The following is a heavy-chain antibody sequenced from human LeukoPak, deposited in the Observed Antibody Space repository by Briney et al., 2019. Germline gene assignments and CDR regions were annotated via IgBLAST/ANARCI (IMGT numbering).Heavy chain of an antibody. Sequence: HPGGSLRLSCAASGFTFSSYWMNWVRQAPGKGLEWVANIKQDGSEKYYVDSVKGRSTVSRDNAKNSLYLQMNSLRAEDTAVYYCARKGRGGYGFDYWGQGTLVTVSS. D-gene: IGHD5-12*01. CDR2: IKQDGSEK. CDR3: ARKGRGGYGFDY. CDR1: GFTFSSYW. V-gene: IGHV3-7*01. J-gene: IGHJ4*02.